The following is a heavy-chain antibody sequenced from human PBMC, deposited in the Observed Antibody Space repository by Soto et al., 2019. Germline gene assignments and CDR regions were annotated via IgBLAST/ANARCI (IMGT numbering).Heavy chain of an antibody. Sequence: GGSLRLSCAASGFTFSSYAMSWVRQAPGKGLEWVSAISGSGGSTYYADSVKGRFTISRDNSKNTLYLQMNSLRAEDTSVYYCAARTTNIVATIGAPVPDYWGQGTLVTVSS. CDR3: AARTTNIVATIGAPVPDY. D-gene: IGHD5-12*01. V-gene: IGHV3-23*01. CDR1: GFTFSSYA. CDR2: ISGSGGST. J-gene: IGHJ4*02.